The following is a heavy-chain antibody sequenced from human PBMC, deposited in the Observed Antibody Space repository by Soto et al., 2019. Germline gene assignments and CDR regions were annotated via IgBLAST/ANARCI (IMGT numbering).Heavy chain of an antibody. Sequence: EVQLLESGGGLVQPGGSLRLSCAASGFTFSSYAMSWVRQXPXXXXEWVSAISGSGGSTYYADSVKGRFTISRDNSKXTLXLXXXXXXXXXXXXXXXXXXXXXXXXXXDXWGQGTLVTVSS. V-gene: IGHV3-23*01. CDR2: ISGSGGST. J-gene: IGHJ4*02. CDR1: GFTFSSYA. CDR3: XXXXXXXXXXXDX.